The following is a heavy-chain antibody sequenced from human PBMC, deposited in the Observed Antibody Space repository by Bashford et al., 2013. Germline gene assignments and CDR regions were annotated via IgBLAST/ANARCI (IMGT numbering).Heavy chain of an antibody. V-gene: IGHV3-30*04. D-gene: IGHD2-15*01. CDR3: ARHGTKYCSGGSCFYYYYMDV. CDR2: ISYDGSNK. Sequence: VRQAPGKGLEWVAVISYDGSNKYYADSVKGRFTISRDNSKNTLYRQMNSLRAEDTAVYYCARHGTKYCSGGSCFYYYYMDVWGKGTTVTVSS. J-gene: IGHJ6*03.